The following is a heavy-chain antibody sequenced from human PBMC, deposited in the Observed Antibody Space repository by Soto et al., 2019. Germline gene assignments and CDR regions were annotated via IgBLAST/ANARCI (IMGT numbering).Heavy chain of an antibody. CDR2: IYHSGST. V-gene: IGHV4-4*02. Sequence: QVQLQESGPGLVKPSGTLSLTCAVSSGSISSSNWWSWVRQPPGKGLEWIGEIYHSGSTNYNPSLQSRVTISVDKSKNQFSLKLSSVTAADTAVYYCARSGSYGGPTRANWFDPWGQGTLVTVSS. CDR1: SGSISSSNW. J-gene: IGHJ5*02. D-gene: IGHD1-26*01. CDR3: ARSGSYGGPTRANWFDP.